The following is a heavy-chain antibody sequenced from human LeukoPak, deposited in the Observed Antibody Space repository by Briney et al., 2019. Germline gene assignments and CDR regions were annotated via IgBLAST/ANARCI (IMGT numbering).Heavy chain of an antibody. D-gene: IGHD3-9*01. Sequence: GGSLRLSCGASGFTFSNYGLHWVRQAPGKGLEWVAFIRYDGSDKYYTDSVKGRFTISRDNSKNTLYLQMNSLRGEDAAVYYCAKGFDYYLDYWGQGTLVTVSS. CDR1: GFTFSNYG. CDR3: AKGFDYYLDY. CDR2: IRYDGSDK. J-gene: IGHJ4*02. V-gene: IGHV3-30*02.